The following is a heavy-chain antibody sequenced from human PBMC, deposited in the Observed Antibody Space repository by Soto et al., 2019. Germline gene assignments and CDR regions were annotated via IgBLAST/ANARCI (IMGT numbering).Heavy chain of an antibody. CDR3: AKDRPGYYYDSSGYYYFDY. V-gene: IGHV3-23*01. D-gene: IGHD3-22*01. CDR1: GFTFSTYT. Sequence: PGGSLRLSCAASGFTFSTYTMYWVRQAPGTGLDWVSAISGSGGSTYYADSVKGRFTISRDNSKNTLYLQMNSLRAEDTAVYYCAKDRPGYYYDSSGYYYFDYWGQGTLVTVSS. J-gene: IGHJ4*02. CDR2: ISGSGGST.